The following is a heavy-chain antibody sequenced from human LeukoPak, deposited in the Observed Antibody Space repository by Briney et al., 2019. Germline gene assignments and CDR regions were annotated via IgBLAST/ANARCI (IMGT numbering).Heavy chain of an antibody. CDR1: GGSFSGYY. D-gene: IGHD3-22*01. V-gene: IGHV4-34*01. CDR2: INHSGST. Sequence: SETLSLTCAVYGGSFSGYYWSWIRQPPGNRLEWIGEINHSGSTNYNPSLKSRVTISVDTSKNQFSLKLSSVTAADTAVYYCARGDSSGYYYVFDYWGQGTLVTVSS. CDR3: ARGDSSGYYYVFDY. J-gene: IGHJ4*02.